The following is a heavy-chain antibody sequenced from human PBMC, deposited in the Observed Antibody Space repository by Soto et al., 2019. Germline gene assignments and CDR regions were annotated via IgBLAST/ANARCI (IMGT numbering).Heavy chain of an antibody. D-gene: IGHD2-2*01. CDR2: ISANNGNT. J-gene: IGHJ6*03. V-gene: IGHV1-18*01. CDR3: ARGTVVVPAAILVTYYYYYMDV. CDR1: GYTFTSYG. Sequence: ASVKVSCKASGYTFTSYGISWVRQAPGQGLEWMGWISANNGNTNYAQKFQGWVTMTRDTSISTAYMELSRLRSDDTAVYYCARGTVVVPAAILVTYYYYYMDVWGKGTTVTVSS.